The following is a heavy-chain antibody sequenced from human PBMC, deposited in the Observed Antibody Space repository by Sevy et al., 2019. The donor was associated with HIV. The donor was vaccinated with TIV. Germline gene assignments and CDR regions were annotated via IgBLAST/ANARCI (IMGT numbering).Heavy chain of an antibody. CDR1: GFNFRNSW. D-gene: IGHD3-16*01. J-gene: IGHJ4*02. V-gene: IGHV3-7*03. CDR3: VGGKEGGGRVLDY. CDR2: IKQDGYET. Sequence: GGSLRLSCATFGFNFRNSWMAWVRQPPGKGLEFLADIKQDGYETYYVDSVKGRFTISRDNAKNSLHLQMNSLRAEDTAMYFCVGGKEGGGRVLDYWGQGTPVTVSS.